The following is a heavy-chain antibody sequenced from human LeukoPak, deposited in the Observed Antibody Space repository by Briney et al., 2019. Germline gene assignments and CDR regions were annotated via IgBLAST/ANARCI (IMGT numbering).Heavy chain of an antibody. CDR3: ARGSTTMVRGVIGRY. Sequence: ASVKVSCKASGYTFTGYYMHWVRQAPGQGLEWMGWINPNSGGTSYAQKSQGRVTMTRDTSISTAYMELSRLRSDDTAVYYCARGSTTMVRGVIGRYWGQGTLVTVSS. CDR2: INPNSGGT. J-gene: IGHJ4*02. V-gene: IGHV1-2*02. CDR1: GYTFTGYY. D-gene: IGHD3-10*01.